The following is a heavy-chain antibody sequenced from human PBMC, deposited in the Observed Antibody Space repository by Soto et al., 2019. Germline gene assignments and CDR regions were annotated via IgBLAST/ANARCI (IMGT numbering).Heavy chain of an antibody. Sequence: QITLKESGPTLVKPTQTLTLTCTFSGFSLNTRGVGVGWIRQPPGKALEWLALLYWGDDKRYSPSLKSRLTITKDPSKNLVVLTMTSMDPVDTATYYCAHVGLTVPYFDYWGQGTLVTVSS. V-gene: IGHV2-5*02. CDR3: AHVGLTVPYFDY. CDR2: LYWGDDK. J-gene: IGHJ4*02. D-gene: IGHD4-17*01. CDR1: GFSLNTRGVG.